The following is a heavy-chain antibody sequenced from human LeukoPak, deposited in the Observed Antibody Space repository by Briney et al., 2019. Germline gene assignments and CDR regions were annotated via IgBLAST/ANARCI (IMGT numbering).Heavy chain of an antibody. CDR3: ARDPRYCSSTSCYYYYYMDV. Sequence: GGSLRLSCAASGFSFSSYEMNWVRQAPGKGLEWISYISASGTLTHYADSVEGRFTISRDNAKNSLYLQMNSLRGEDTAVYYCARDPRYCSSTSCYYYYYMDVWGKGTTVTISS. CDR2: ISASGTLT. V-gene: IGHV3-48*03. CDR1: GFSFSSYE. D-gene: IGHD2-2*01. J-gene: IGHJ6*03.